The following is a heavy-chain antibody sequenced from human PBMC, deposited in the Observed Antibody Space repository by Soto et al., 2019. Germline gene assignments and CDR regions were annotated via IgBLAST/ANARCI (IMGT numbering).Heavy chain of an antibody. CDR1: GGTFSSYT. V-gene: IGHV1-69*02. CDR2: IIPILGIA. Sequence: QVQLVQSGAEVKKPGSSVKVSCKASGGTFSSYTISWVRQAPGQGLEWMGRIIPILGIANYAQKFQGRVTITADKSTSTDYMERSSLRSEDTAVYYCACVEEGCSGGGCYSPSGVGQHWGQGTLVTVCS. CDR3: ACVEEGCSGGGCYSPSGVGQH. J-gene: IGHJ1*01. D-gene: IGHD2-15*01.